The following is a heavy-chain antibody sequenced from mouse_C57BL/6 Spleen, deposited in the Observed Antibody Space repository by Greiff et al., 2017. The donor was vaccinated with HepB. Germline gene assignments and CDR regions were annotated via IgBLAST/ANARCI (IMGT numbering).Heavy chain of an antibody. Sequence: VQLQQSGPELVKPGASVKMSCKASGYTFTDYNMHWVKQSHGKSLEWIGYINPNNGGTSYNQKFKGKATLTVNKSSSTAYMELRSLTSEDSAVYYCARSPRIYYDYGVAYWGQGTLVTVSA. D-gene: IGHD2-4*01. V-gene: IGHV1-22*01. CDR2: INPNNGGT. J-gene: IGHJ3*01. CDR3: ARSPRIYYDYGVAY. CDR1: GYTFTDYN.